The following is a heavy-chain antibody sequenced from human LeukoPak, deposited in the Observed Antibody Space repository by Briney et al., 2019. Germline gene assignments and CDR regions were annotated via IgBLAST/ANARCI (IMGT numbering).Heavy chain of an antibody. CDR2: IWHDGSHK. CDR3: ARDDIFGGYTIDY. V-gene: IGHV3-33*01. Sequence: PGGSLRLSCATSGFIFVDYGMHWVRQAPGKGLEWVAVIWHDGSHKYYADSVKARFTISRDDPRNTLYLQMNSLRADDTAMYYCARDDIFGGYTIDYWGQGTPVTVSS. J-gene: IGHJ4*02. CDR1: GFIFVDYG. D-gene: IGHD3-9*01.